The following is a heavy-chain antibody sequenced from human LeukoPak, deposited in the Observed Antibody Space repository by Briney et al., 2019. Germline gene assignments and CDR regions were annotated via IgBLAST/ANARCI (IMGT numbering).Heavy chain of an antibody. Sequence: SETLSHTCAVSGYSISSGYYWGWIRQPPGKGLEWIGSIYHSGSTYYNPSLKSRVTISVDTSKNQFSLKLSSVTAADTAVYYCASNRKYDFWSRNAFDIWGQGTMVTVSS. D-gene: IGHD3-3*01. V-gene: IGHV4-38-2*01. CDR1: GYSISSGYY. J-gene: IGHJ3*02. CDR2: IYHSGST. CDR3: ASNRKYDFWSRNAFDI.